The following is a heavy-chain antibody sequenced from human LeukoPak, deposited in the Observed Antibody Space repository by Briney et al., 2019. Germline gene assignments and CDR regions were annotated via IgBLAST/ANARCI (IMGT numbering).Heavy chain of an antibody. D-gene: IGHD2-2*01. V-gene: IGHV1-69*01. CDR3: ARGHRYCSSTSCCDAFDI. CDR2: IIPIFGTA. J-gene: IGHJ3*02. CDR1: GGTFSSYA. Sequence: SVKVSCKASGGTFSSYAISWVRQAPGQGLEWMGGIIPIFGTANYAQKFQGRVTITADESTSTDYMELSSLRSEDTAVYYCARGHRYCSSTSCCDAFDIWGQGTMVTVSS.